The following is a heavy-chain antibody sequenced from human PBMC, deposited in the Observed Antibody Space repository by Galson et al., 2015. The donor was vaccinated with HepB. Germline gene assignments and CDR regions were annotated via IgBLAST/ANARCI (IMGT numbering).Heavy chain of an antibody. V-gene: IGHV1-69*13. CDR2: IIPIFGTA. CDR3: ARQDSRYCSSISCSFDY. Sequence: SVKVSCKASGGTFSSYAINWVRQAPGQGLEWMGGIIPIFGTAKYAQRFQGRVTISADESTRTAYMELSILRSEDTAVYYCARQDSRYCSSISCSFDYWGQGTLVTVSS. J-gene: IGHJ4*02. CDR1: GGTFSSYA. D-gene: IGHD2-2*01.